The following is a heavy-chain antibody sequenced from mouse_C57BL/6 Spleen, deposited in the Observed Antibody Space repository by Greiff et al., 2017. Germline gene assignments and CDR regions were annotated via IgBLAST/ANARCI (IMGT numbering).Heavy chain of an antibody. J-gene: IGHJ3*01. CDR2: ISDGGSYT. D-gene: IGHD2-3*01. CDR3: ARAYDGYYGFAY. V-gene: IGHV5-4*01. CDR1: GFTFSSYA. Sequence: EVQLVESGGGLVKPGGSLKLSCAASGFTFSSYAMSWVRQTPEKRLEWVATISDGGSYTYYPDNVKGRFTISRDNAKNNLYLQMSHLKSEDTAMYYCARAYDGYYGFAYWGQGTLVTVSA.